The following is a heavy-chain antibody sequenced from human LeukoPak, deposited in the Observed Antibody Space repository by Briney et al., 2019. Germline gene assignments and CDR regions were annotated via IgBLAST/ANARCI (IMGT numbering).Heavy chain of an antibody. V-gene: IGHV1-24*01. CDR2: FDPEDGET. D-gene: IGHD3-16*01. J-gene: IGHJ4*02. Sequence: ASVKVSCKASGGTFSSYAISWVRQAPGKGLEWMGGFDPEDGETIYAQKFQGRVTMTEDTSTDTAYMELSSLRSEDTAVYYCATGGSRDFDYWGQGTLVTVSS. CDR3: ATGGSRDFDY. CDR1: GGTFSSYA.